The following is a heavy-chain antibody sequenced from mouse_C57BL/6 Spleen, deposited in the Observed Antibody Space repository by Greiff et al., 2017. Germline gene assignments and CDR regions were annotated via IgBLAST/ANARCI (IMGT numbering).Heavy chain of an antibody. V-gene: IGHV1-50*01. Sequence: VQLKQPGAELVKPGASVKLSCKASGYTFTSYWMQWVKQRPGQGLEWIGEIDPSDSYTNYNQKFKGKATLTVDTSSSTAYMQLSSLTSEDSAVYYCARYRGSSYYAMDYWGQGTSVTVSS. CDR1: GYTFTSYW. CDR2: IDPSDSYT. D-gene: IGHD1-1*01. CDR3: ARYRGSSYYAMDY. J-gene: IGHJ4*01.